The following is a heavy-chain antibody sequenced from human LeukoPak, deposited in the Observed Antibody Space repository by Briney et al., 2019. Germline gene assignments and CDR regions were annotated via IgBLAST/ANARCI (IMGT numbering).Heavy chain of an antibody. CDR1: GYTFTSYY. V-gene: IGHV1-2*02. CDR3: ARDYLPTLPDGSGTSYFFDY. Sequence: ASVKVSCKASGYTFTSYYMHWVRQAPGQGLEWMGWINPNSGGTNYAQKFQDRVTMTRDTSISTAYLELTRLRSDDTAVYYCARDYLPTLPDGSGTSYFFDYWGQGILVTVSS. J-gene: IGHJ4*02. CDR2: INPNSGGT. D-gene: IGHD3-10*01.